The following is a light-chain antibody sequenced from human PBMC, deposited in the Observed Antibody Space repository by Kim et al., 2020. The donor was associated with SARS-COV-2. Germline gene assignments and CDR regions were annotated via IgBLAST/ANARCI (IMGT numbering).Light chain of an antibody. J-gene: IGKJ3*01. V-gene: IGKV3-11*01. Sequence: EIVLTQSPATLSLSPGERATLSCRASQSVSSYLAWYQQKPGQAPRLLIYDASNRATGIPARFSGSGSGTDFTRTISSLEPEDFAVYYCQQRTNRPPFTFGPGTKVDIK. CDR1: QSVSSY. CDR2: DAS. CDR3: QQRTNRPPFT.